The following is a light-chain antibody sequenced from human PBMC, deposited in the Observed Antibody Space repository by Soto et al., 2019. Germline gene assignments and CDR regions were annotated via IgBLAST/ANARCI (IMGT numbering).Light chain of an antibody. CDR2: DVS. CDR3: SSYTSSSTPVV. V-gene: IGLV2-14*01. J-gene: IGLJ2*01. Sequence: QYALTQPASGSGSPGQSITISCTGTSSDVGGYNYVSWYQQHPGKAPKLMIYDVSNRPSGVSNRFSGSKSGNTASLTISGLQAEDEADYYCSSYTSSSTPVVFGGGTKLTVL. CDR1: SSDVGGYNY.